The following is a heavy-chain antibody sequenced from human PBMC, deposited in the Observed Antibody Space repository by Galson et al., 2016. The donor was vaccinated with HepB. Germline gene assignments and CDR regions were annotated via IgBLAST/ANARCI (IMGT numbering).Heavy chain of an antibody. Sequence: SLRLSCAASGFTFSDYSMSWVRQAPGKGLEWLSYITGRTNYTNYGDSAKGRFTISRDSAKNSLFLHMTNLRAEDTAVYFCARDEGNDSLSGFFDYWGHGTLVTVSS. D-gene: IGHD2-15*01. CDR1: GFTFSDYS. V-gene: IGHV3-11*06. CDR3: ARDEGNDSLSGFFDY. J-gene: IGHJ4*01. CDR2: ITGRTNYT.